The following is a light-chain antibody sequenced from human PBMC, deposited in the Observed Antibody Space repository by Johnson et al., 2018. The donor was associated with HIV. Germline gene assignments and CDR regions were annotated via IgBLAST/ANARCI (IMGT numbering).Light chain of an antibody. CDR1: TSNIGNNY. J-gene: IGLJ1*01. V-gene: IGLV1-51*02. Sequence: QSILTQPPSVSAAPGQKVTISCSGSTSNIGNNYVSWYQQLPGTAPKLLIYENNKRPSGIPDRFSGSKSGPSATLGISGLQTGDEADYFCGTWDSRLSIFVFGTGTKITV. CDR2: ENN. CDR3: GTWDSRLSIFV.